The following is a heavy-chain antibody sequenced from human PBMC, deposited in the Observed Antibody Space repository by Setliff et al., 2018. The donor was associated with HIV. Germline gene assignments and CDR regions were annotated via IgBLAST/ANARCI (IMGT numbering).Heavy chain of an antibody. V-gene: IGHV1-69*10. J-gene: IGHJ5*02. D-gene: IGHD4-17*01. CDR3: ARSRVHSLYGDYATYFDP. CDR1: GGTFSSYA. Sequence: SVKVSCKASGGTFSSYAISWVRQAPGQGLEWMGGIIPILGIANYAQKFQGRVTITADKSTSTAYMELRSLRSEDTAVYYCARSRVHSLYGDYATYFDPWGQGTQVTVSS. CDR2: IIPILGIA.